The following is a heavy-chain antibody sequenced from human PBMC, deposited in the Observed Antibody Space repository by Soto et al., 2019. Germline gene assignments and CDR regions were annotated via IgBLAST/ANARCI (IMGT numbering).Heavy chain of an antibody. CDR2: INHSGST. CDR3: ARPLGWFDP. Sequence: PSETLSLTCAVYGGSFSCYYWSWIRQPPGKGLEWIGEINHSGSTNYNPSLKSRVTISVDTSKNQFSLKLSSVTAADTAVYYCARPLGWFDPWGQGTLVTVSS. V-gene: IGHV4-34*01. CDR1: GGSFSCYY. J-gene: IGHJ5*02. D-gene: IGHD7-27*01.